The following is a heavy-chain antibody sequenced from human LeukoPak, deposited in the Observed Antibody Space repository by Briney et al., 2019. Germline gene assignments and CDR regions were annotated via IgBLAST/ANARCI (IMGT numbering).Heavy chain of an antibody. Sequence: SETLSLTCAVYGVPFSDYYWSWIRQPPGKGLEWIGKINHSGSTNYSPSLKSRVTISIDTSKNQFSLKLNSMTAADTAVYYCARGEGARDGYNYEGPFYFDYWGQGTLVTVSS. CDR3: ARGEGARDGYNYEGPFYFDY. V-gene: IGHV4-34*01. J-gene: IGHJ4*02. CDR2: INHSGST. D-gene: IGHD5-24*01. CDR1: GVPFSDYY.